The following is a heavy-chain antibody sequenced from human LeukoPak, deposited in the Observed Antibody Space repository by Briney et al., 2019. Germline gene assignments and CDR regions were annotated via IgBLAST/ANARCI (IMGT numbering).Heavy chain of an antibody. Sequence: PGGSLRLSCAASGFTFSSYAMNWVRQAPGKGLEWVSAISGSGGNTYYADSVKGRFTISRDNSKNTLYLQMNSLRAEDTAVYYCAKESYRGYSYGYQDAFYIWGQRTMVTVS. D-gene: IGHD5-18*01. CDR2: ISGSGGNT. CDR1: GFTFSSYA. V-gene: IGHV3-23*01. J-gene: IGHJ3*02. CDR3: AKESYRGYSYGYQDAFYI.